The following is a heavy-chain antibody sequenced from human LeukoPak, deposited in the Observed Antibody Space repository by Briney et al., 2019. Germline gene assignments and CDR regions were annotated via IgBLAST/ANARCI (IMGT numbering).Heavy chain of an antibody. CDR2: IFYSGNT. D-gene: IGHD3-9*01. CDR1: GGSISDYY. Sequence: SETLSLTCTVSGGSISDYYWSWVRQPPGKGLEWLGSIFYSGNTHYNPSLKSPVTISIDTSKNQFSLKVSSVTAADTAIYYCARDLSFDWFPYYFDYWGQGILVTVSS. CDR3: ARDLSFDWFPYYFDY. V-gene: IGHV4-39*07. J-gene: IGHJ4*02.